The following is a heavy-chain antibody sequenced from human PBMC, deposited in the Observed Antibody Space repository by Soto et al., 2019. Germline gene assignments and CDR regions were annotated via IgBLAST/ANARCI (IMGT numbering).Heavy chain of an antibody. Sequence: KPSETLSLTCTVSGGSISSGDYYWSWIRQPPGKGLEWIGYIYYSGSIYYNPSLKSRVTISVDTSKNQFSLKLSSVTAADTAVYYCARVNVLRFLEWNYYGMDVWGQGTTVTVSS. J-gene: IGHJ6*02. D-gene: IGHD3-3*01. CDR2: IYYSGSI. CDR1: GGSISSGDYY. CDR3: ARVNVLRFLEWNYYGMDV. V-gene: IGHV4-30-4*01.